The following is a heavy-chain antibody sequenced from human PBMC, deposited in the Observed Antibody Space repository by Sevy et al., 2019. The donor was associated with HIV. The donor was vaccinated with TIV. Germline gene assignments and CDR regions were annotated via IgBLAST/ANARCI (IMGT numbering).Heavy chain of an antibody. CDR2: ISHGGGTT. D-gene: IGHD2-2*01. V-gene: IGHV3-23*01. CDR3: ARRYLPSAPPALDY. Sequence: GGSLRLSCAASGFTFNNYVMNRVRQAPGKGLEWVSVISHGGGTTYYADSVKGRFTISRDDSKDTVYLEMNSLRAEDTAVYYCARRYLPSAPPALDYWGQEPWSPSPQ. J-gene: IGHJ4*01. CDR1: GFTFNNYV.